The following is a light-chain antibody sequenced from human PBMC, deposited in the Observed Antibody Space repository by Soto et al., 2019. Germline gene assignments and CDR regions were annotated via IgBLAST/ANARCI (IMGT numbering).Light chain of an antibody. J-gene: IGKJ5*01. CDR3: QQYGSSPPSST. V-gene: IGKV3-20*01. CDR2: GAS. Sequence: EIGMTQSPGTLSVSPGERATLSFISIQSFSSYLACYQQKPAQPPRLLIYGASNRATDTPESLSGRGYGTHFPLTISRPEPEDFAVYYCQQYGSSPPSSTLGQGTRLEI. CDR1: QSFSSY.